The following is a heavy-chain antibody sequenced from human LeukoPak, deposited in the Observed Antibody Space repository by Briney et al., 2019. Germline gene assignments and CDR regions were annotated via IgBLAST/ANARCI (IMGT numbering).Heavy chain of an antibody. J-gene: IGHJ4*02. CDR3: ARGIFDYDSSGYNGY. Sequence: ASVKVSCKASGYTFTSYDTNWVRQATGQGLEWMGWMNPNSGNTGYTQKFQGRVTITRNTSISTAYMELSSLRSEDTAVYYCARGIFDYDSSGYNGYWGQGTLVTVSS. V-gene: IGHV1-8*02. CDR2: MNPNSGNT. CDR1: GYTFTSYD. D-gene: IGHD3-22*01.